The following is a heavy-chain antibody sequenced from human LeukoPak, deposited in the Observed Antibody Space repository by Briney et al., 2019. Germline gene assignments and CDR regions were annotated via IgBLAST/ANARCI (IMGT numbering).Heavy chain of an antibody. CDR2: INPTGGST. Sequence: ASVKVSCKASGYTFPSYFMHWVRQAPGQGLEWMGIINPTGGSTTYAQKFQGRVTMTRDTSTSTVYMELSSLRSEDTAVYYCARAVATMVRGVMGYWGQGTLVTVSS. CDR3: ARAVATMVRGVMGY. D-gene: IGHD3-10*01. CDR1: GYTFPSYF. V-gene: IGHV1-46*01. J-gene: IGHJ4*02.